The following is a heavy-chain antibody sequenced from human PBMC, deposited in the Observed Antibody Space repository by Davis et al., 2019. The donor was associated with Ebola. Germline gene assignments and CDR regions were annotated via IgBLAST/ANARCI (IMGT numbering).Heavy chain of an antibody. CDR1: RYTLTELS. CDR3: ATAVSGLWYFDL. J-gene: IGHJ2*01. V-gene: IGHV1-24*01. D-gene: IGHD6-25*01. CDR2: FDPEDGET. Sequence: AASVKVSCKASRYTLTELSMHWVRQAPGKGLEWMGGFDPEDGETIYAQKFKGRVTMTEDTSTDTAYMELSSLRSEDTAVYYCATAVSGLWYFDLWGRGTLVTVSS.